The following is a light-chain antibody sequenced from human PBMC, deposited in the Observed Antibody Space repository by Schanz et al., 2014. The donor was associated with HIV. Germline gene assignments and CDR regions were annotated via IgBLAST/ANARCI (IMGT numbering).Light chain of an antibody. J-gene: IGKJ2*01. V-gene: IGKV1-5*03. CDR3: QHYDSSSQT. Sequence: DIQMAQSPSTLSASVGDRVTITCRASQSISSWLAWYQQRPGKAPKLLIYKASSLEPGVPSRFSGSGSGTEFTLTISSLQPDDFAAYYCQHYDSSSQTFGQGTKVEIK. CDR2: KAS. CDR1: QSISSW.